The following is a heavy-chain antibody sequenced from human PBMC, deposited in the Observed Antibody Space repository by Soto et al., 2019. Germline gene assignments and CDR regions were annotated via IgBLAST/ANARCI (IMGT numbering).Heavy chain of an antibody. CDR1: GGSISSYY. CDR2: IYYSGST. Sequence: QVQLQESGPGLVKPSETLSLTCTVSGGSISSYYWSWIWQPPRKGLEWIGYIYYSGSTNYNPSLKSRVTISVDTSMNQFSLKLSSVTAADTAVYYCARLASCSGGSCHFDYWGQGTLVTVSS. V-gene: IGHV4-59*08. J-gene: IGHJ4*02. CDR3: ARLASCSGGSCHFDY. D-gene: IGHD2-15*01.